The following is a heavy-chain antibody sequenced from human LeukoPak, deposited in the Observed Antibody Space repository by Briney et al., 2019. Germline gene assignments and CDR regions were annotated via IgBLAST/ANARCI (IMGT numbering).Heavy chain of an antibody. J-gene: IGHJ4*02. Sequence: SGPTLVNPTQTLTLTCTFSGFSLSTSGMRVSWIRQPPGKALEWLARIDWDDDKFYSTSLKTRLTISKDTSKNQVVLTMTNMDPVDTATYYCARSNLGYSYGYSYYFDYWGQGTLVTVSS. D-gene: IGHD5-18*01. V-gene: IGHV2-70*04. CDR3: ARSNLGYSYGYSYYFDY. CDR1: GFSLSTSGMR. CDR2: IDWDDDK.